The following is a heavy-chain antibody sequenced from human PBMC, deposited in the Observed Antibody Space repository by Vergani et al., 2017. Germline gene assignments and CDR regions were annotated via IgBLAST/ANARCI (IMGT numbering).Heavy chain of an antibody. D-gene: IGHD3-10*01. CDR2: ISYDGSNK. V-gene: IGHV3-30-3*01. CDR3: ARALLLWFGEGEYYFDY. CDR1: GFTFSSYA. J-gene: IGHJ4*02. Sequence: VQLVESGGGVVQPGRSLRLSCAASGFTFSSYAMHWVRQAPGKGLEWVAVISYDGSNKYYADSVKGRFTISRDNSKTTLYLQMNSLGAEDTAVYYCARALLLWFGEGEYYFDYWGQGTLVTVSS.